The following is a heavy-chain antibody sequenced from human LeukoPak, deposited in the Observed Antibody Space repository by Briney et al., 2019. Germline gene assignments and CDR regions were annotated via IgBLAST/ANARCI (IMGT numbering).Heavy chain of an antibody. V-gene: IGHV3-48*03. J-gene: IGHJ4*02. D-gene: IGHD5-18*01. CDR2: ISSSGSTI. CDR1: GFTFSSYE. CDR3: ARGALGYSYGYYYFDY. Sequence: PGGSLRLSCAASGFTFSSYEMNWVRQAPGKGLEWVSYISSSGSTIYYADSVKGRFTISRDNAKNSLYLQMNSLRAEDTAVYYCARGALGYSYGYYYFDYWGQGTPVTVSS.